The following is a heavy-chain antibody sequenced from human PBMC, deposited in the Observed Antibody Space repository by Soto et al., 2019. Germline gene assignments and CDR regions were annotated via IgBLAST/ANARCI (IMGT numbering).Heavy chain of an antibody. Sequence: HPGGSLRLSCAASGFTFSSYSMNWVRQAPGKGLEWVSYISSSSSTIYYAESVKGRFTISRDNAKNSLYLQMNSLRAEDTAVYYCARDSIGPIIAAAGILARASEYYFDYWGQGTLVTVSS. J-gene: IGHJ4*02. CDR1: GFTFSSYS. D-gene: IGHD6-13*01. V-gene: IGHV3-48*01. CDR2: ISSSSSTI. CDR3: ARDSIGPIIAAAGILARASEYYFDY.